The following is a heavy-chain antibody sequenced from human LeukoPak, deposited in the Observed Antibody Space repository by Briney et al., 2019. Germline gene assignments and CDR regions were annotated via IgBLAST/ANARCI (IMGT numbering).Heavy chain of an antibody. Sequence: GGSLRLSCAASGFTFSTSAMSWDRQAPGKGLEWVSAISSSGGSTYYADSVRGRFTISRDNSKNTLFLLMNSLRAEDTAVYSCAKDLPPGTVGFGYWGQGTLVTVSS. V-gene: IGHV3-23*01. CDR1: GFTFSTSA. D-gene: IGHD1-7*01. J-gene: IGHJ4*02. CDR3: AKDLPPGTVGFGY. CDR2: ISSSGGST.